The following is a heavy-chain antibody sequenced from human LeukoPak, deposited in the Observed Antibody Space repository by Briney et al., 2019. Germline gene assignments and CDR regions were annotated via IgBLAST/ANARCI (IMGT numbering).Heavy chain of an antibody. CDR3: AKGRQQWWTFDALDI. J-gene: IGHJ3*02. CDR1: GFTFSSYG. CDR2: ISYDGSNK. D-gene: IGHD5-18*01. Sequence: GRSLRLSCAASGFTFSSYGMHWVRQAPGKGLEWVAIISYDGSNKNYADSVKGRFTISRDNSKNALYLQMNSLIPDDTAVYYCAKGRQQWWTFDALDIWGQGTMVTVSS. V-gene: IGHV3-30*18.